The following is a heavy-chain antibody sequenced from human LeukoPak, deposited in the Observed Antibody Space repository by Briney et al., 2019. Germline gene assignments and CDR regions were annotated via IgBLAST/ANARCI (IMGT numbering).Heavy chain of an antibody. Sequence: GGSLRLSCAASGFTFSNYAMHWVRQAPGKGLEWVAVISFDGSNQYQADSVKGRFTISRDNSKNTLYLQMNSLRAEDTAVYYCARCESTTVTPEYWGQGTLVTVSS. CDR2: ISFDGSNQ. J-gene: IGHJ4*02. D-gene: IGHD4-17*01. V-gene: IGHV3-30*04. CDR3: ARCESTTVTPEY. CDR1: GFTFSNYA.